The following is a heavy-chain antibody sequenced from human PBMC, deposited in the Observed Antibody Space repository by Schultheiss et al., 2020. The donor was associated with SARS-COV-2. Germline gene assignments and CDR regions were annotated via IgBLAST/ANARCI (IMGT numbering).Heavy chain of an antibody. J-gene: IGHJ3*02. D-gene: IGHD6-6*01. CDR2: INHSGST. CDR3: ATPSIAARTDAFDI. V-gene: IGHV4-39*07. CDR1: GGSISSSSYY. Sequence: SQTLSLTCTVSGGSISSSSYYWGWIRQPPGKGLEWIGEINHSGSTNYNPSLKSRVTISVDTSKNQFSLKLSSVTAADTAVYYCATPSIAARTDAFDIWGQGTMVTVSS.